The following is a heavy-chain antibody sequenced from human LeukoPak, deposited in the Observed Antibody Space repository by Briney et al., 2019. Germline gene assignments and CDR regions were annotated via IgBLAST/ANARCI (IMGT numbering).Heavy chain of an antibody. J-gene: IGHJ5*02. CDR3: ALLGGYEGCNWFDP. CDR2: ISWDDDK. D-gene: IGHD3-16*01. CDR1: GFSLSTRGVG. V-gene: IGHV2-5*02. Sequence: SGPTLVNPTQTLTLTCTFSGFSLSTRGVGVGWIRQPPGKALEWLALISWDDDKRYSPSLKSRLTITKDTSKNQVVLTMTNMDPVDTATYYCALLGGYEGCNWFDPWGQGTLVTVSS.